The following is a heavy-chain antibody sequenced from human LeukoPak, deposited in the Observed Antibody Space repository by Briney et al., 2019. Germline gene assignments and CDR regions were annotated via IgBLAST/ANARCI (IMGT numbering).Heavy chain of an antibody. CDR1: GFAFSTYG. Sequence: PGGSLRLSCVTSGFAFSTYGMHWVRQAPGKGLEWGAYIRSDGSHDSYADSVTGRFTISRDNSKKTLYLQMNSLRIEDTSMYYCAKDARSFDWLYDHWGQGILVTVSS. J-gene: IGHJ4*02. V-gene: IGHV3-30*02. D-gene: IGHD3-9*01. CDR3: AKDARSFDWLYDH. CDR2: IRSDGSHD.